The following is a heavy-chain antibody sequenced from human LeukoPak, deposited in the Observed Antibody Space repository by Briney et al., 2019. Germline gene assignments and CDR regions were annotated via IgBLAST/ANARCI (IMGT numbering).Heavy chain of an antibody. CDR1: GYTFTSYD. Sequence: ASVKVSCKASGYTFTSYDVNWVRQATGQGLEWMGWMNPNSGNTGYAQKFQGRVTMTRNTSISTAYMELSSLRSEDTAMYYCARVLWFGELLWFDPWGQGTLVTVSS. J-gene: IGHJ5*02. CDR3: ARVLWFGELLWFDP. D-gene: IGHD3-10*01. CDR2: MNPNSGNT. V-gene: IGHV1-8*02.